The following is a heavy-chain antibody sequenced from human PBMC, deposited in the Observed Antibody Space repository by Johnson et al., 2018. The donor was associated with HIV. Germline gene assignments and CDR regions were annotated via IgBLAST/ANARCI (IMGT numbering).Heavy chain of an antibody. CDR1: GFTFSSYA. CDR3: AREGLITMVRGVKWLANGYI. CDR2: IYSGGST. V-gene: IGHV3-NL1*01. Sequence: QVQLVESGGALVHPGGSLRLSCGASGFTFSSYAMHWVRQAPGKGLEWVSVIYSGGSTYYADSVKGRFTISRDNSKNTLYLQMNSLRAEDTAVYYCAREGLITMVRGVKWLANGYIWGQGTMVTVSS. J-gene: IGHJ3*02. D-gene: IGHD3-10*01.